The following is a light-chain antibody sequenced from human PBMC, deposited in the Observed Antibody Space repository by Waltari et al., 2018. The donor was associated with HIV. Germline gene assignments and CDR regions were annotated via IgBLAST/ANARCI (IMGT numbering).Light chain of an antibody. CDR1: SGDIGTYKY. Sequence: TQPASVSGSPGQSIAISCTGTSGDIGTYKYVSWYQQHTGKIPKLIIYDVNVRPSGVSDRFSGSKSGNTATLTISGLHSDDEADYYCCSYTVNSTGVFGAGTKIIV. V-gene: IGLV2-14*03. J-gene: IGLJ1*01. CDR3: CSYTVNSTGV. CDR2: DVN.